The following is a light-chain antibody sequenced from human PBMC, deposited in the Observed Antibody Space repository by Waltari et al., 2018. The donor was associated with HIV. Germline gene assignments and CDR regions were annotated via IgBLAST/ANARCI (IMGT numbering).Light chain of an antibody. CDR3: AAWDDSLNGYV. Sequence: QSVLTQPPSASGTPGQRVTISCSGSSSNIGSNTVNWYQQRPGTAPKLLIYSNNQRPSGGPDRFAGSKSGTSASLAISGLQSEDEAYYYCAAWDDSLNGYVFGTGTKVTVL. CDR2: SNN. V-gene: IGLV1-44*01. CDR1: SSNIGSNT. J-gene: IGLJ1*01.